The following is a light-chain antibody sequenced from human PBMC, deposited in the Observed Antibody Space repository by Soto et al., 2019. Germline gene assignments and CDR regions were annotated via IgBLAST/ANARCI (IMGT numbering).Light chain of an antibody. Sequence: DIQMTQSPSTLSASVGDRVTLTCRASQSVTNWVAWYQQKPGKAPKLLIYKVSILGAGVPSRFSGSGSGTDFTLTIAGLQPDDFATYYCQQYSVRYTFGQGTKLEIK. V-gene: IGKV1-5*03. CDR3: QQYSVRYT. CDR2: KVS. J-gene: IGKJ2*01. CDR1: QSVTNW.